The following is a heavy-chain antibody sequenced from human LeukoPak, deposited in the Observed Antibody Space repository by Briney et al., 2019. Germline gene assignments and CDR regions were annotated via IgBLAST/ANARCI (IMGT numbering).Heavy chain of an antibody. V-gene: IGHV4-59*01. D-gene: IGHD1-26*01. CDR2: IYYSGST. Sequence: SETLSLTCTVSGGSISSYYWSWIRQPPGKGLEWIGYIYYSGSTNYNPSLKSRVTISVDTSKNQFSLKLSSMTAADTAAYYCARDKGGSYYDAFDIWGQGTMVTVSS. CDR3: ARDKGGSYYDAFDI. J-gene: IGHJ3*02. CDR1: GGSISSYY.